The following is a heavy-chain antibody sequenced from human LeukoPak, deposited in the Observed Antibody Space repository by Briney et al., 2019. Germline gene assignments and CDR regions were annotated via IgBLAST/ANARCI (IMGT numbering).Heavy chain of an antibody. CDR2: INWDGSST. CDR1: GFTFDEYG. CDR3: ARDSFSGSSLDY. D-gene: IGHD1-26*01. J-gene: IGHJ4*02. Sequence: GGSLRLSCAASGFTFDEYGISWVRQAPGKGLEWVSSINWDGSSTAYADSVQGRFTISRDNAKNSLHLQMKSLRAEDTALYYCARDSFSGSSLDYWGQGTLVTVSS. V-gene: IGHV3-20*04.